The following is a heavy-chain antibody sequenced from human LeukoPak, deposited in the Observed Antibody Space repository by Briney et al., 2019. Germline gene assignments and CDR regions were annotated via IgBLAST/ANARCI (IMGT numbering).Heavy chain of an antibody. D-gene: IGHD3-22*01. Sequence: GGSLRLSCAASGFTFNTYWMSWVRQAPGRGLEWVANIGGDGSMTQYADSVRGRFTISRDNAKTSLYLQMSSLKADNSAVYYCARDERSGYYVLWGQGILVTVSS. V-gene: IGHV3-7*01. CDR2: IGGDGSMT. CDR3: ARDERSGYYVL. J-gene: IGHJ4*02. CDR1: GFTFNTYW.